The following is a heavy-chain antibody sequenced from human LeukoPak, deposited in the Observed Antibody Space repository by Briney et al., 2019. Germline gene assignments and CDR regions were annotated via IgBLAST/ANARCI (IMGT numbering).Heavy chain of an antibody. CDR3: AKLRDCYDSTGYSRFPY. CDR1: GFTFSGYA. J-gene: IGHJ4*02. Sequence: PGGSLRLSCAASGFTFSGYAMGWVRQAPGKGLEWVSAISGSAGSTYYADSVKGRFTISRDNSKNTLYLQMNSLRAEDTAVYCCAKLRDCYDSTGYSRFPYWGQGTLVTVSS. CDR2: ISGSAGST. D-gene: IGHD3-22*01. V-gene: IGHV3-23*01.